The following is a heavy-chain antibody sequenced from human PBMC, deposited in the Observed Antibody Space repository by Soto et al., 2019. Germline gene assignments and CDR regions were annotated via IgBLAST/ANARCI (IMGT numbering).Heavy chain of an antibody. V-gene: IGHV3-33*08. Sequence: GGSLRLSCAASGFTFSNAWMSWVRQAPGKGLEWVAVIWYDGSNKYYADSVKGRFTISRDNSKNTLYLQMNSLRAEDTAVYYCARAQLVGATAAFDIWGQGTMVTVSS. D-gene: IGHD1-26*01. CDR1: GFTFSNAW. CDR2: IWYDGSNK. CDR3: ARAQLVGATAAFDI. J-gene: IGHJ3*02.